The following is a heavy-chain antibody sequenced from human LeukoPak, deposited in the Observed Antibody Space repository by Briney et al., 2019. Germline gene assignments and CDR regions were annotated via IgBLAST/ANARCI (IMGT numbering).Heavy chain of an antibody. D-gene: IGHD3-22*01. CDR3: AKGAPKVYSDSSGYYVSYDY. CDR1: GFTFDDYA. Sequence: PGGSLRLSCAASGFTFDDYAMHWVRQAPGKGLEFVSGISWNSGTIGYTDSVKGRFTISRDNAKNSLYLQMNSLRAEDTALYYCAKGAPKVYSDSSGYYVSYDYWGQGTLVTVSS. J-gene: IGHJ4*02. V-gene: IGHV3-9*01. CDR2: ISWNSGTI.